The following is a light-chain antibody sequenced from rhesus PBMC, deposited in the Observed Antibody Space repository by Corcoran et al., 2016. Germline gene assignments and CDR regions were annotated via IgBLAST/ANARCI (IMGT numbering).Light chain of an antibody. V-gene: IGKV3-42*01. CDR1: SSVSTS. CDR3: QQGNSIPYS. CDR2: RTS. J-gene: IGKJ2*01. Sequence: EIVLTQSPTSMAVSQGERVTISCTASSSVSTSYLHWYQQKPGFPPRLLVYRTSRLASGVPARVSGSGSGTSDTLTISSMEAEDAANYYCQQGNSIPYSFGQGTKVEIK.